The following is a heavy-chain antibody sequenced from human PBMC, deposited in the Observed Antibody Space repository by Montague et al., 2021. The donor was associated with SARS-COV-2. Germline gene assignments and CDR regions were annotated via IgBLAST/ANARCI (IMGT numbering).Heavy chain of an antibody. Sequence: SETLSLTCTVSGSSISNYYWTWIRQPAGKGLEWIGRLYTSGSTTYNPSLKSRVTMSVDTSKNQFSLNVTSVTAADTAIYYCARESGYSSGWRYYYGMDVWGQGTTVTVS. J-gene: IGHJ6*02. D-gene: IGHD6-19*01. V-gene: IGHV4-4*07. CDR2: LYTSGST. CDR3: ARESGYSSGWRYYYGMDV. CDR1: GSSISNYY.